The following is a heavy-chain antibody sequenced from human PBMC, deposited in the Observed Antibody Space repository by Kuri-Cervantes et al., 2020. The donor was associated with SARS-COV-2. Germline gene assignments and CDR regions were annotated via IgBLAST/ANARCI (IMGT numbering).Heavy chain of an antibody. Sequence: GSLRLSCTVSGGSISSSSYYWGWIRQPPGKGLEWIGYIYHSGSTYYNPSLKSRVTISVDRSKNQFSLKLSSVTAADTAVYYCARLDDPITIFGVVIAGGMDVWGQGTTVTVSS. CDR1: GGSISSSSYY. V-gene: IGHV4-39*07. J-gene: IGHJ6*02. CDR2: IYHSGST. D-gene: IGHD3-3*01. CDR3: ARLDDPITIFGVVIAGGMDV.